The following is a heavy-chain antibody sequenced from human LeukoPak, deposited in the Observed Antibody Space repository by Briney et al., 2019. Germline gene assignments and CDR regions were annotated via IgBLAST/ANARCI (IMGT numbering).Heavy chain of an antibody. CDR2: ISSSSSYI. Sequence: PGGSLRLSCAASGFTFSSYAMHWVRQAPGKGLEWVSSISSSSSYIYYADSVKGRFTISRDNAKNSLYLQMNSLRAEDTAVYYCARDSEEYSSSSLGYWGQGTLVTVSS. CDR1: GFTFSSYA. CDR3: ARDSEEYSSSSLGY. J-gene: IGHJ4*02. D-gene: IGHD6-6*01. V-gene: IGHV3-21*01.